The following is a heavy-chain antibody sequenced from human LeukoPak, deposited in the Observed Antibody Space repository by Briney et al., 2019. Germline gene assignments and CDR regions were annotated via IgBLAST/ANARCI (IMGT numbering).Heavy chain of an antibody. CDR1: GFTFSSYA. CDR3: AKRRHYYCSGDYYRDP. J-gene: IGHJ5*02. Sequence: GGSLRLSCAASGFTFSSYAMSWVRQAPGKGLEWVSSISGSGTNTYYADSVKGRFTISRDNSINLLFLQMTSLRVEDTAVYYCAKRRHYYCSGDYYRDPWGQGTLVTVSS. D-gene: IGHD3-10*01. V-gene: IGHV3-23*01. CDR2: ISGSGTNT.